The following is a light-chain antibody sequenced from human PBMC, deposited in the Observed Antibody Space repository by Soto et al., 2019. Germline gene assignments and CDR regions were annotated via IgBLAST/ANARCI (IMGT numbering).Light chain of an antibody. V-gene: IGLV2-14*03. J-gene: IGLJ1*01. Sequence: QSVLTQPASVSGSPGQAITIPCSRTSSDVGAFNYVSLYPQHSGKAPQLMIYDVSNRPSGVSNRFSGSKSGNTASLTISGLRAEDEAEYYCNSYTSNNTYVFGTGTKVTVL. CDR3: NSYTSNNTYV. CDR1: SSDVGAFNY. CDR2: DVS.